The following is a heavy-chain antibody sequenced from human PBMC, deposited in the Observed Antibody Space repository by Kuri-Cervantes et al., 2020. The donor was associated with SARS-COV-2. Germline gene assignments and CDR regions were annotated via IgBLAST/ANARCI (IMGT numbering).Heavy chain of an antibody. Sequence: GSLRLSCAVYGGSFSGYHWSWIRQPPGKGLEWIGEINHSGSTNYNPSLKSRVTISVDTSKNQFSLKLSSVTAADTAVYYCARGPGLYSRKAYGMDVWGQGTTVTVSS. J-gene: IGHJ6*02. D-gene: IGHD3-16*02. CDR1: GGSFSGYH. V-gene: IGHV4-34*01. CDR2: INHSGST. CDR3: ARGPGLYSRKAYGMDV.